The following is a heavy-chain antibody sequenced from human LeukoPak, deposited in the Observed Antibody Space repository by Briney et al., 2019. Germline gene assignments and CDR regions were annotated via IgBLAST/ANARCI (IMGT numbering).Heavy chain of an antibody. V-gene: IGHV4-31*03. J-gene: IGHJ2*01. D-gene: IGHD3-3*01. CDR3: ARAILTASGYVWYFDL. Sequence: SETLSLTCTVSGGSISSGGYWWSWIRQHPGEGLEWIGYSYYSGSTYYNPSLRSRVTILVDTSKNQFSPKLSSLNAADTAVYYCARAILTASGYVWYFDLWGRGTLVTVSS. CDR1: GGSISSGGYW. CDR2: SYYSGST.